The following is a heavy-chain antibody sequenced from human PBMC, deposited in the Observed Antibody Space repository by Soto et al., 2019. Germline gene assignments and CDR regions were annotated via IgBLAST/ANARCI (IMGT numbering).Heavy chain of an antibody. V-gene: IGHV1-18*01. CDR3: ARDWFCSSGSCSDVFDI. CDR2: VSAFNDNT. J-gene: IGHJ3*02. CDR1: GYTFTSYG. D-gene: IGHD2-15*01. Sequence: GASVKVSCKASGYTFTSYGISWVRQAPGQGLEWMGWVSAFNDNTRYAQKLQGRVTMTSDTSTTTTYMELRSLRPDDTAMYYCARDWFCSSGSCSDVFDIWGQGTMVTVSS.